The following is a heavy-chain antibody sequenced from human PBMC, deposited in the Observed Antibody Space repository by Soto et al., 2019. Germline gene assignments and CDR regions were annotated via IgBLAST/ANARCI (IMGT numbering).Heavy chain of an antibody. CDR1: GYTFTDYF. CDR2: INPQSRGT. CDR3: ARVTLKAGNWFDP. V-gene: IGHV1-2*02. J-gene: IGHJ5*02. Sequence: QVQLVQSGAEVKKPGASVKVSCKASGYTFTDYFIHWVRHAPGQGFEWMGWINPQSRGTNDAHKLQGRVTMPRDTSNSTTYMELRGLRSDDTAVYYCARVTLKAGNWFDPWGQGTLVNVSS.